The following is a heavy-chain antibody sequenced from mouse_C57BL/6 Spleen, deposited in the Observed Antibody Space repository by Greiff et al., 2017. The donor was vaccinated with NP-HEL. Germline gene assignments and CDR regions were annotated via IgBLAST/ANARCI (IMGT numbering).Heavy chain of an antibody. CDR1: GSSITGGYY. CDR2: ISDDGSN. CDR3: ARDLGPFDY. J-gene: IGHJ2*01. Sequence: EVKLQESGPGLVKPSQSLSLPCSVTGSSITGGYYWNWLRQFPGNKLEWMGYISDDGSNNYNPSLKNRISITRDTSKNQVFRKLNSVTTEDTATYYCARDLGPFDYWGQGTTLTVSS. D-gene: IGHD4-1*01. V-gene: IGHV3-6*01.